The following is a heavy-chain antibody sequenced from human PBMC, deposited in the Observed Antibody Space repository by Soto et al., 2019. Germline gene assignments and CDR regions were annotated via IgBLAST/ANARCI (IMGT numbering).Heavy chain of an antibody. J-gene: IGHJ4*02. CDR1: DLTFSNAA. CDR3: ARDQDSGNYYYRALDY. D-gene: IGHD3-22*01. V-gene: IGHV3-30-3*01. CDR2: ISNDGDNK. Sequence: QVQLVESGGGVVQPGRSLRLSCVASDLTFSNAAMHWVRQGPGKGLEWVAVISNDGDNKYYGDSVKGRFTISRDNSKNTRFLQMNSLRPEDTAIYYCARDQDSGNYYYRALDYWGQGTLVTVSS.